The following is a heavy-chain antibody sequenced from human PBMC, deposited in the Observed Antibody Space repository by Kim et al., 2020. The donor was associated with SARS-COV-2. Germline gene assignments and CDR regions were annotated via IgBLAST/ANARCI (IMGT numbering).Heavy chain of an antibody. Sequence: GGSLRLSCAASGFTFSSYWMSWVRQAPGKGLEWVANIKQDGSEKYYVDSVKGRFTISRDNAKNSLYLQMNSLRAEDTAGCYCGRVKGCSGGSCYPGGVDAFDIWGQGTMVTVSS. CDR2: IKQDGSEK. CDR3: GRVKGCSGGSCYPGGVDAFDI. CDR1: GFTFSSYW. V-gene: IGHV3-7*03. J-gene: IGHJ3*02. D-gene: IGHD2-15*01.